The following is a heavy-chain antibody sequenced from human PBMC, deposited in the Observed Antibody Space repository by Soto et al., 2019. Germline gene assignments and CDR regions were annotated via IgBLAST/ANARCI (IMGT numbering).Heavy chain of an antibody. CDR2: ISGSAGST. Sequence: GGSLRLSCTASGFTFSSYAMNWVRQAPGKGLEWVSGISGSAGSTYYADSVKGRFTISRDNSKNTLYLQMNSLRAEDTAVYYCAKREYSSSTNYFDYWGQGTLVTVSS. CDR3: AKREYSSSTNYFDY. D-gene: IGHD6-6*01. J-gene: IGHJ4*02. V-gene: IGHV3-23*01. CDR1: GFTFSSYA.